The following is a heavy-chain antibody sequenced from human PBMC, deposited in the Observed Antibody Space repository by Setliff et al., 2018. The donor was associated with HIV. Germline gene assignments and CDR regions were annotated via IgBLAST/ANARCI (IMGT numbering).Heavy chain of an antibody. V-gene: IGHV4-39*07. CDR2: IYYSGRT. Sequence: PSETLSPTCTVSGGSNSSRSYYWGWIRQSPGKGLEWIGNIYYSGRTDYNPSLKSRVTISVDTSKEQFSLKLSSVTAADTAMYYCALGSSGYPFDHWGQGTLVTVSS. CDR3: ALGSSGYPFDH. D-gene: IGHD3-22*01. CDR1: GGSNSSRSYY. J-gene: IGHJ4*02.